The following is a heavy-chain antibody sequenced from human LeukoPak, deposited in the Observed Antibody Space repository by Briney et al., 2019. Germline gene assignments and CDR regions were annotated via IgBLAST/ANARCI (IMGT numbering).Heavy chain of an antibody. J-gene: IGHJ4*02. V-gene: IGHV3-48*01. CDR3: ARTPEGDFWSGYYQFDY. Sequence: GGSLRLSCAASGFTFSSYTMNWVRQPPGKGLEWVSNIGTSTTTIYYADSVKGRFTISRDNAKNSLYLQMNSLRAEDTAVYYCARTPEGDFWSGYYQFDYWGQGTLVTVSS. D-gene: IGHD3-3*01. CDR1: GFTFSSYT. CDR2: IGTSTTTI.